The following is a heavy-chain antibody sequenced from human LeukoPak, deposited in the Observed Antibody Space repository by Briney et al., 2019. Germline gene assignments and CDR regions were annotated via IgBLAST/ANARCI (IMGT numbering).Heavy chain of an antibody. D-gene: IGHD6-13*01. CDR1: GYSFTHYC. J-gene: IGHJ4*02. CDR2: IYPGDSDT. V-gene: IGHV5-51*01. Sequence: GESLKISCKGSGYSFTHYCIGWGRQMPGKGLEWMGIIYPGDSDTRYSPSFQGQVTISADTSISTAYLQWSSLNASDTAMYYCARRIAAAGWYFDYWGQGTLVTVSS. CDR3: ARRIAAAGWYFDY.